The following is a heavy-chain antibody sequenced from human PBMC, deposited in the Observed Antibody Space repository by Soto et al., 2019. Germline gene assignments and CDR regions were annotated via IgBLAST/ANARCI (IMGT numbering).Heavy chain of an antibody. D-gene: IGHD5-12*01. CDR2: IYSGGTT. Sequence: EVQLVESGGGLIQPGGSLRLSCAVSGFNVRANYMSWVRQAPGKGLEWVSVIYSGGTTYYADSVKGRFIISRDISKNTLYLQMNILRADDTAVYYCHGYGYWGQGNLVTVSS. J-gene: IGHJ4*02. CDR3: HGYGY. V-gene: IGHV3-53*01. CDR1: GFNVRANY.